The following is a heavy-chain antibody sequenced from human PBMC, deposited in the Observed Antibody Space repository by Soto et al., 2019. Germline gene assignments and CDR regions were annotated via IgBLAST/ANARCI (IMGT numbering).Heavy chain of an antibody. V-gene: IGHV1-3*01. CDR3: TTGSRREY. J-gene: IGHJ4*02. CDR1: GGTFSSYA. D-gene: IGHD1-26*01. Sequence: ASVKVSCKASGGTFSSYAISWVRQAPGQGLEWMGWINVGNDNTKYSQKFQGRVTITRDTSASTVYMELSSLRSEDTAVYFCTTGSRREYCGQGTVVTVSS. CDR2: INVGNDNT.